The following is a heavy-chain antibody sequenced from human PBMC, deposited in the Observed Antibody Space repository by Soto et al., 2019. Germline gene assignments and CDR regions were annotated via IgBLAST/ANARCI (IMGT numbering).Heavy chain of an antibody. D-gene: IGHD3-10*01. Sequence: SETLSLTCTVSGGSISSSSYYWGWIRQPPGKGLEWIGSIYYSGSTYYNPSLKSRVTISVDTSKNQFSLKLSSVTAADTAVYYCARLLVGSGSYYNVFDIWGQGTMVTVSS. CDR2: IYYSGST. CDR3: ARLLVGSGSYYNVFDI. V-gene: IGHV4-39*01. J-gene: IGHJ3*02. CDR1: GGSISSSSYY.